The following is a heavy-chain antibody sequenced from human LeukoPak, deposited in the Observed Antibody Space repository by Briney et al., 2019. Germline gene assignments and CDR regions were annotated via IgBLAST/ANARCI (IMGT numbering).Heavy chain of an antibody. V-gene: IGHV3-23*01. Sequence: GGSLRLSCAASGFTFSSYAMSWVRQTPGKGLEWVSTISASGGSTYYADSVKGRFTISRDNSKNTLYLQMNSLRAEDTAVYYCAKRLCYTSSWYYFDYWGQGTLVTVSS. D-gene: IGHD6-13*01. CDR3: AKRLCYTSSWYYFDY. CDR2: ISASGGST. CDR1: GFTFSSYA. J-gene: IGHJ4*02.